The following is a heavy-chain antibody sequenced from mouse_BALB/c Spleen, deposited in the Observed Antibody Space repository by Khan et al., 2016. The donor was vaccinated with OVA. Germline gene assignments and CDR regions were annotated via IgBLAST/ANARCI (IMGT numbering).Heavy chain of an antibody. D-gene: IGHD1-3*01. CDR2: ISYSGST. J-gene: IGHJ2*01. CDR3: ARLNSYFDY. CDR1: GYSITSDYA. Sequence: EVQLVETGPGLVKPSQSLSLTCTVTGYSITSDYAWNWIRQFPGNKLEWMGYISYSGSTSYNPSLKSRISITRDTSKNQFFLQLNSVTTEDTATYYCARLNSYFDYWGQGTTLTVSS. V-gene: IGHV3-2*02.